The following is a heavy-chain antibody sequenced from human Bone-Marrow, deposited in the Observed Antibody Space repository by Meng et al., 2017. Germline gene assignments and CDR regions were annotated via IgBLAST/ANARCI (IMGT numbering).Heavy chain of an antibody. J-gene: IGHJ4*02. CDR1: GGSISSDHW. CDR3: TRNEYYCLGY. CDR2: IYHDGSA. Sequence: QVQLQESGPGRVRPSGTLSPTGAVSGGSISSDHWWSWVRQSPGKGLEWIGEIYHDGSARYNPSLKSRVTISVDRAKNQFSLTLTSVTAADTAVYYCTRNEYYCLGYWGQGTLVTVSS. D-gene: IGHD3-16*01. V-gene: IGHV4-4*02.